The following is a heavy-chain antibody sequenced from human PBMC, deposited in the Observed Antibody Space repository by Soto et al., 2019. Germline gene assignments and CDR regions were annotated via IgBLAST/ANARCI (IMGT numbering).Heavy chain of an antibody. CDR1: GASVSSETHF. J-gene: IGHJ4*02. Sequence: SEPQPLTCRVFGASVSSETHFWSWIRQPPGKGLEWIGYVYRSGTTNSNPALKSRVTVSEDKWKNQFSLSLNSVTAADTAVYYCAREDMSGTFHFDYWGPGIQVTVSS. V-gene: IGHV4-61*01. CDR3: AREDMSGTFHFDY. CDR2: VYRSGTT. D-gene: IGHD1-26*01.